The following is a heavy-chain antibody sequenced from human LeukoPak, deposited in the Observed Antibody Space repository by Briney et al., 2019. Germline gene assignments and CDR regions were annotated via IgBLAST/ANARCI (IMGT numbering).Heavy chain of an antibody. CDR2: ISYSGNA. J-gene: IGHJ4*02. Sequence: SETLSLTCTVSGASIITTNYYWGWIRQPPGKGLEWIGSISYSGNAYYNPSLRSRLSISMDASKNQFSLKVRSVTAADTAVYYCAGNLGQTWGTVTTDLWYFDHWGQGTLVPVSS. CDR1: GASIITTNYY. D-gene: IGHD4-11*01. V-gene: IGHV4-39*01. CDR3: AGNLGQTWGTVTTDLWYFDH.